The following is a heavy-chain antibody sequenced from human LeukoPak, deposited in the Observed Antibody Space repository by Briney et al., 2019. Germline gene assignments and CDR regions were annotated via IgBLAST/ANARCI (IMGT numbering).Heavy chain of an antibody. CDR1: GFTFTSYS. J-gene: IGHJ6*02. CDR2: ISGGGGST. Sequence: GGSLRLSCAASGFTFTSYSMNWVRQAPGKGLEWVSTISGGGGSTYYADSVKGRFTISRDNSKNTLYLQMNSLRAEDTAVYYCAKDRGLRLLYGMDVWGQGTTVTVSS. CDR3: AKDRGLRLLYGMDV. D-gene: IGHD4-17*01. V-gene: IGHV3-23*01.